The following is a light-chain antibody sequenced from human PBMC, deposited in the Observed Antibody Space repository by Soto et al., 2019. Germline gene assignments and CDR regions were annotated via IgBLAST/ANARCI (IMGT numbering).Light chain of an antibody. Sequence: EIVLTQSPGTLSLSPGERATLSCRASQSISSSYLAWYQQKPGQAPRLLIYGASSRATGIPDRFSGSGSGTDFTLTISRLEPEDFAVYYCQQFRTFGPGTKVEI. J-gene: IGKJ3*01. V-gene: IGKV3-20*01. CDR1: QSISSSY. CDR3: QQFRT. CDR2: GAS.